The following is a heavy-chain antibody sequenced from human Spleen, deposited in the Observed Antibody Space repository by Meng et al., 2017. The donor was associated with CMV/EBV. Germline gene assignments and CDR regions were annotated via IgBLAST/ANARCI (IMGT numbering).Heavy chain of an antibody. J-gene: IGHJ5*02. V-gene: IGHV3-30*02. CDR3: VKDRPHILGLDP. Sequence: GESLKISCAASGFSFSSFAMHWVRQAPGEGLEWVAYVGSDDGTTKYYPESVRGRFTISGDNSKNTVFLQMNSLKTEDTAMYYCVKDRPHILGLDPWGQGTLVTVSS. CDR2: VGSDDGTTK. D-gene: IGHD3-10*01. CDR1: GFSFSSFA.